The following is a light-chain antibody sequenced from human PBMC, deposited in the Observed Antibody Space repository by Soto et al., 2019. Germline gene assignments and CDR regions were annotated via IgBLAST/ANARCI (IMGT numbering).Light chain of an antibody. CDR2: GNN. V-gene: IGLV1-47*02. J-gene: IGLJ2*01. Sequence: QSVLTQPPSASGTPGQTISISCSGSTSNIGSNYVYWYQQLPGTAPKLLIYGNNERPSGVPDRFSGSKSGTSASLAISGLRSEDEADYYCASWDDSLSGLVFGGGTKLTVL. CDR3: ASWDDSLSGLV. CDR1: TSNIGSNY.